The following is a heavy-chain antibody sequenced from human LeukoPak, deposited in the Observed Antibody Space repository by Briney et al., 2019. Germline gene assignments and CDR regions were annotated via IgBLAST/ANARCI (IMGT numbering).Heavy chain of an antibody. V-gene: IGHV3-23*01. CDR2: IGGSGGST. J-gene: IGHJ3*02. CDR3: ARAHSGRFYDAFDI. CDR1: GFTFSSYA. Sequence: GGSLRLSCAASGFTFSSYAMGWVRQAPGKGLEWVSGIGGSGGSTYYADSVKGRFTISRDNSKNTLYLQMNSLRAEDTAVYYCARAHSGRFYDAFDIWGQGTMVTVSS. D-gene: IGHD2-15*01.